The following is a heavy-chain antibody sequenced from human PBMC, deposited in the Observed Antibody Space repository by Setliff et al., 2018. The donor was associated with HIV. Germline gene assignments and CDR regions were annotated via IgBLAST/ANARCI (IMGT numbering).Heavy chain of an antibody. Sequence: PSETLSLTCTVSGGSISSYYWSWIRQPPGKGLEYVSGITGNGGSIFYADAVRGRFTISRDNSGDMLYLQMNSLRGEDTAVYYCARHSDWYGNDAFDIWGQGTRVTVSS. D-gene: IGHD6-19*01. CDR1: GGSISSYY. CDR3: ARHSDWYGNDAFDI. V-gene: IGHV3-64*04. CDR2: ITGNGGSI. J-gene: IGHJ3*02.